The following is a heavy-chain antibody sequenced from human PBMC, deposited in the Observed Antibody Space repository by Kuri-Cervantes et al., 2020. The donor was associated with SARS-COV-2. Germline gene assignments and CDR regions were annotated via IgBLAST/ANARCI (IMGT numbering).Heavy chain of an antibody. V-gene: IGHV3-30-3*01. D-gene: IGHD2-21*01. CDR1: GFNFSRTA. CDR2: ISYDGSNK. J-gene: IGHJ4*02. CDR3: ARDRVGVHDS. Sequence: GESLKISCAVSGFNFSRTAMHWVRQAPGKGLEWVAVISYDGSNKDYTASGKGRFTISRDNSQNTLYLQMKSLRTEDTALYYCARDRVGVHDSWGQGTLVTVSS.